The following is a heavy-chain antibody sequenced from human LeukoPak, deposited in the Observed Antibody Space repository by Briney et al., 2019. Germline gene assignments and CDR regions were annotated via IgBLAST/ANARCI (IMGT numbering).Heavy chain of an antibody. J-gene: IGHJ4*02. CDR3: AKFGGGNSYYFDY. D-gene: IGHD4-23*01. CDR1: GFTFSSYA. Sequence: GGSLRLSCAASGFTFSSYAMSWVRQAPGKGLECVSAISGSGGSTYYADSVKGRFTISRDNSKNTLYLQMNSLRAEDTAVYYCAKFGGGNSYYFDYWGQGTLVTVSS. V-gene: IGHV3-23*01. CDR2: ISGSGGST.